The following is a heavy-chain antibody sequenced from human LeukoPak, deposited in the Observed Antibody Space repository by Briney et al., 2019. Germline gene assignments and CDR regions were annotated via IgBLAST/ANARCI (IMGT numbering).Heavy chain of an antibody. D-gene: IGHD4-11*01. V-gene: IGHV1-69*05. J-gene: IGHJ6*03. CDR3: ASRTTVTTSGYYYCYMDV. CDR1: AGTFSSYA. CDR2: IIPIFGTA. Sequence: ASVKVACKASAGTFSSYAISWVRQAPGQGLEWMGRIIPIFGTANYAQKFQGRVTITTDESTSTAYMELSSLRSEDTAVYYCASRTTVTTSGYYYCYMDVWGKGTTVTVSS.